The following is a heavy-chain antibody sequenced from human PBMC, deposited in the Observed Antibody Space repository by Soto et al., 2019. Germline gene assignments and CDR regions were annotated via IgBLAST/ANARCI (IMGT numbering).Heavy chain of an antibody. D-gene: IGHD3-22*01. J-gene: IGHJ4*02. CDR3: ASPRPYDSSGYYI. Sequence: GASVKVSCKASEYTFTDYYMHWVRQAPGQGLEWMGWINPNSGGTNYAQKFQGRVTITADESTSTAYMELSSLGSEDTAVYYCASPRPYDSSGYYIWGQGTLVTVSS. CDR2: INPNSGGT. CDR1: EYTFTDYY. V-gene: IGHV1-2*02.